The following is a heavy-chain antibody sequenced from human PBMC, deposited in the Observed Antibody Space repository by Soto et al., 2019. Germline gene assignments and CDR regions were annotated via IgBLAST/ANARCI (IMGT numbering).Heavy chain of an antibody. Sequence: SQTLPLTCVSSGDSVSSKRAAWNWIWLSPSRGLKWLARTYYRSRWYNDYAVSVRSRITVNPDTSKNQFSLQLTSVTPEDTALYYCAGTTSHHWLYMDVWGKGATVTVSS. CDR1: GDSVSSKRAA. J-gene: IGHJ6*03. CDR2: TYYRSRWYN. D-gene: IGHD1-7*01. V-gene: IGHV6-1*01. CDR3: AGTTSHHWLYMDV.